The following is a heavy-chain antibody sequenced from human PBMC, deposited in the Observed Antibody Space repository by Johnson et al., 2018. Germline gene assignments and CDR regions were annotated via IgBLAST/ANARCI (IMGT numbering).Heavy chain of an antibody. Sequence: QVQLVQSGGGVVQPGRSLRLSCAASEFTFSTYGMHWVRQAPGKGLEWVAVIWYDGINKYYADSVKGRFTISRDNSKNTLYLQMNSLRAEDTAVYYCARARMPYGDYLEYFQHWGQGTLVTVSS. D-gene: IGHD4-17*01. CDR3: ARARMPYGDYLEYFQH. CDR2: IWYDGINK. CDR1: EFTFSTYG. J-gene: IGHJ1*01. V-gene: IGHV3-33*01.